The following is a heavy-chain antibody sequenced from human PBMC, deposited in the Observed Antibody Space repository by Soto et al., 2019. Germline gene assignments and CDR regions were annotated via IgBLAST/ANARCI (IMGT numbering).Heavy chain of an antibody. CDR1: GYTFTGYY. CDR3: ARALSSSFNWFDP. V-gene: IGHV1-2*04. Sequence: ASVKVSCKASGYTFTGYYMHWVRQAPGQGLEWMGRINPNSGGTNYAQKFQGWVTMTRDTSISTAYMELSRLRSDDTAVYYCARALSSSFNWFDPWGQGTLVTVSS. J-gene: IGHJ5*02. CDR2: INPNSGGT. D-gene: IGHD6-13*01.